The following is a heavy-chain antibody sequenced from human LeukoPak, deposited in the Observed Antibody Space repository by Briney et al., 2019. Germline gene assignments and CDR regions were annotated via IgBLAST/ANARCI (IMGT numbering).Heavy chain of an antibody. J-gene: IGHJ4*02. Sequence: GGSLRLSCVASGFTFSSTTMGWVRQAPGRGLEWVSRITAIDVRTYYADSVRGRFTISRDNSKNTVYLQLNSLRAGDTAIYYCTKDRRGPAAGTWYFDSWGQGTLVTVSS. V-gene: IGHV3-23*01. CDR2: ITAIDVRT. D-gene: IGHD6-13*01. CDR3: TKDRRGPAAGTWYFDS. CDR1: GFTFSSTT.